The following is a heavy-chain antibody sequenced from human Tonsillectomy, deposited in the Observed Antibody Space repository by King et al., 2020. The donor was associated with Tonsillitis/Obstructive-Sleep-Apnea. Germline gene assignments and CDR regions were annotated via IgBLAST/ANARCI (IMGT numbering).Heavy chain of an antibody. V-gene: IGHV1-69*01. CDR1: GGTFSSYA. Sequence: QLVQSGAEVKKPGSSVKVSCKASGGTFSSYAISWVRQATGQGLEWMGGIIPIFGTANYAQKFQGRVTITADESTSTAYMELSSLRSEDTAVYYCASQVAVAGTNYYGMDVWGQGTTVTVSS. CDR3: ASQVAVAGTNYYGMDV. CDR2: IIPIFGTA. J-gene: IGHJ6*02. D-gene: IGHD6-19*01.